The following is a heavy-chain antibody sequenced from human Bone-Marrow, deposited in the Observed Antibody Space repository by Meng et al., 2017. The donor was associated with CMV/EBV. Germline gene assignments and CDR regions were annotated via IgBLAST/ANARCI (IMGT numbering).Heavy chain of an antibody. CDR1: GFTFSSYV. CDR3: ARDSTDYADYVGFFDY. V-gene: IGHV3-33*01. Sequence: LKISCAASGFTFSSYVMHWVRQAPGKGLEWVAAIWYDGSKKYYAASVKGRFTISRDNSKNTLYLQMHSLRAEDTAVYYCARDSTDYADYVGFFDYWGQGTLVTVSS. J-gene: IGHJ4*02. CDR2: IWYDGSKK. D-gene: IGHD4-17*01.